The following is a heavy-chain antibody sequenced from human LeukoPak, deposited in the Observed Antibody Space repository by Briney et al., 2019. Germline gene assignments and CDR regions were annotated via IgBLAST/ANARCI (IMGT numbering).Heavy chain of an antibody. V-gene: IGHV3-33*01. Sequence: GGSLRLSCAASGFTFSSCGMHWVRQAPGKGLEWVAVIWYDGSKTYHADSVKGRFTISRDNSKNTLYLQMSNLRAEDTAVYYCARSVLSPVLQDFDYWGRGTLVTVSS. J-gene: IGHJ4*02. CDR3: ARSVLSPVLQDFDY. D-gene: IGHD5-24*01. CDR1: GFTFSSCG. CDR2: IWYDGSKT.